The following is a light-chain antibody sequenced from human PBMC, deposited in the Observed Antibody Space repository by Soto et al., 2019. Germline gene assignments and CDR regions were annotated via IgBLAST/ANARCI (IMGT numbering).Light chain of an antibody. CDR1: SGDIGSYNR. V-gene: IGLV2-14*01. J-gene: IGLJ1*01. CDR3: SSYTNINTRACV. CDR2: EVT. Sequence: QYVLTQPASVSGSPGQSITIYCTGTSGDIGSYNRVSWYQQHPGKAPKLIIYEVTDRPSGVSNRFSGSKSGNTASLTISGLQAEDEAEYYCSSYTNINTRACVFGTGTKLTVL.